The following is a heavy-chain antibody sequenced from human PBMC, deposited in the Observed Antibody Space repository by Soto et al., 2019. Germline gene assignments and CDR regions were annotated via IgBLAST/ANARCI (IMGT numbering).Heavy chain of an antibody. Sequence: EVQLLESGGGLVQPGGSLRLSCAASGFIFRNYAMSWVRQAPGKGLEWVSAISGSAGSRYYADSVKGRFTISRDNSKNTLYLQMNSLRAEDTAVYYCAKGGYTHGPRDYWGQGTLVTVSS. CDR3: AKGGYTHGPRDY. CDR1: GFIFRNYA. J-gene: IGHJ4*02. V-gene: IGHV3-23*01. CDR2: ISGSAGSR. D-gene: IGHD5-18*01.